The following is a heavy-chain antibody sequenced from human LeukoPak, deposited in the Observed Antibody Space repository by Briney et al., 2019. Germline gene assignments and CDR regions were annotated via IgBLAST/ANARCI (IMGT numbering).Heavy chain of an antibody. D-gene: IGHD6-13*01. CDR1: GGSISSYW. CDR3: ASSSSWYRSSGRYFDS. V-gene: IGHV4-59*01. CDR2: MYYSGST. J-gene: IGHJ4*02. Sequence: SETLSLTCTVSGGSISSYWWSWIRQPPGKGLEWIGYMYYSGSTNYNPSLKSRVTISVDTSNNQFSLKLSSVTAADTAVYYCASSSSWYRSSGRYFDSWGQGTLVTVSS.